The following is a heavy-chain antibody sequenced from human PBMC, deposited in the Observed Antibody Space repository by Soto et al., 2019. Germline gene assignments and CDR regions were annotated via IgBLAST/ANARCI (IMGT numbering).Heavy chain of an antibody. Sequence: SETLSLTCSVSAGSISGFFWSWIRQPPGKGLEWVGYIYYKGGTDYNPSLKSRLTISVDMSRNQFSLKLTSVTAADTAVYFCARHRPDGSNNDFWGQGILVTVSS. V-gene: IGHV4-59*08. J-gene: IGHJ4*02. CDR1: AGSISGFF. CDR3: ARHRPDGSNNDF. D-gene: IGHD6-13*01. CDR2: IYYKGGT.